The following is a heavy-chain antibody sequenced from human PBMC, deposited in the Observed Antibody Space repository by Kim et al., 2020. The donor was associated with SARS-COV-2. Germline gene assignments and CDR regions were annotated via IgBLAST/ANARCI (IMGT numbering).Heavy chain of an antibody. J-gene: IGHJ6*03. V-gene: IGHV2-70*11. Sequence: SGPTLVNPTQTLTLTCTFSGFSLSTSGMCVTWIRQPPGKALEWLARIDWDDDKYYNTSLKTRLTISKDTSKNQVVLTMTNMDTVDTGTYYCARIRGIGTTRSQSFRYYMDVWGRGTTVTVSS. D-gene: IGHD1-1*01. CDR1: GFSLSTSGMC. CDR2: IDWDDDK. CDR3: ARIRGIGTTRSQSFRYYMDV.